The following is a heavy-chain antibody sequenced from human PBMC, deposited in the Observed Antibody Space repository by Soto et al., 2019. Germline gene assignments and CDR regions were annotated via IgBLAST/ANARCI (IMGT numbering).Heavy chain of an antibody. V-gene: IGHV4-39*02. Sequence: PSETLSLTCTVSGDSISSYNYHWGWIRQPPGKGLEWIGSISYGGSTYYNPSLKSRVTISVDTSNNHSSLKLGSVTAADTAVYYCAKTLSNNQTPNWFDPWGQGTLVTVSS. CDR1: GDSISSYNYH. D-gene: IGHD1-1*01. J-gene: IGHJ5*02. CDR3: AKTLSNNQTPNWFDP. CDR2: ISYGGST.